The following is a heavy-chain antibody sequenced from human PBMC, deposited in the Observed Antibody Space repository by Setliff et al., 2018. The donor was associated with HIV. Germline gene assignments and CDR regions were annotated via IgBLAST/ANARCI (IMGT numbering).Heavy chain of an antibody. Sequence: ASVKVSCKASGYTFTNYYIHWVRQAPGQGLDWMGLINPSGGKASYAKKFQGRLTMTRDTSRSTVYMELSSLRSEDTAMYYCARCYYDSSGPTDAFDIWGQGTVVTVSS. D-gene: IGHD3-22*01. CDR1: GYTFTNYY. CDR3: ARCYYDSSGPTDAFDI. CDR2: INPSGGKA. J-gene: IGHJ3*02. V-gene: IGHV1-46*01.